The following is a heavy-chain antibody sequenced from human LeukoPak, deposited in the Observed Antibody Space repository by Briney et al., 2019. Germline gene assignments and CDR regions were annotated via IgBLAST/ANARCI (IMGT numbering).Heavy chain of an antibody. D-gene: IGHD3-10*01. CDR2: ISSSGSTI. J-gene: IGHJ3*02. V-gene: IGHV3-11*04. CDR3: ANMVRESHDAFDI. CDR1: GFTFSDYY. Sequence: PGGSLRLSCAASGFTFSDYYMSWIRQAPGKGLEWVSYISSSGSTIYYADSVKGRFTISRDNSKNTLYLQMNSLRAEDTAVYYCANMVRESHDAFDIWGQGTMVTVSS.